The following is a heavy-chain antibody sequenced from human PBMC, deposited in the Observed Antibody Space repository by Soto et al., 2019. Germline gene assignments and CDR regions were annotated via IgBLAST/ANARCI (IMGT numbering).Heavy chain of an antibody. Sequence: QVQLQESGPGLVKHSETLSLTCTVSGGSISSYYWSWIRQPPGKGLEWIGYIYYSGSTNYNPSLKSRVTISVDTSKNQFSLKLSSVTAADTAVYYCASYLAYCGGDCYSPNWYFDLWGRGTLVTVSS. J-gene: IGHJ2*01. V-gene: IGHV4-59*08. D-gene: IGHD2-21*02. CDR3: ASYLAYCGGDCYSPNWYFDL. CDR2: IYYSGST. CDR1: GGSISSYY.